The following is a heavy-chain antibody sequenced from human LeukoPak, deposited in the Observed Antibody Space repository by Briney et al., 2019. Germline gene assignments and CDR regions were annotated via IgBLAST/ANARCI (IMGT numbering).Heavy chain of an antibody. CDR1: GFTFSSYA. D-gene: IGHD3-3*01. Sequence: GGSLRLSCAASGFTFSSYAMSSVRQAPGKGLEWVSVISGSGSNTYYADSVKGRFTISRDNSKNTLYLQMNSLRAEDTAVYYCAKVMYYDFWSGSLMSVGFDPWGQGTLVTVSS. CDR3: AKVMYYDFWSGSLMSVGFDP. CDR2: ISGSGSNT. J-gene: IGHJ5*02. V-gene: IGHV3-23*01.